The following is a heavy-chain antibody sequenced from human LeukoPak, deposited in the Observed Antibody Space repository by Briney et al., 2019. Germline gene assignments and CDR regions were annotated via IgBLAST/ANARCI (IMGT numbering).Heavy chain of an antibody. CDR1: GFSFSSYS. D-gene: IGHD3-22*01. Sequence: GGSLRLSCAASGFSFSSYSMNWDRQAPGKGLEWVSFISGSSATTYYTDSVKGRFTVSRDNAKDSLYLQMNSLRDEDTAVYYCARDYYDCSGYYLYWGQGILVTVSS. CDR3: ARDYYDCSGYYLY. CDR2: ISGSSATT. J-gene: IGHJ4*02. V-gene: IGHV3-48*02.